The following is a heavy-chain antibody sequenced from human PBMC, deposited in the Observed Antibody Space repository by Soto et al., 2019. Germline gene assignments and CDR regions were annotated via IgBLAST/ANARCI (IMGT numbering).Heavy chain of an antibody. CDR2: INKSGGST. CDR1: GFTFSSFA. J-gene: IGHJ4*02. Sequence: GGSLRLSCAASGFTFSSFAMSWVRQAPGKGLEWVSTINKSGGSTYYADSVKGRFTISRDNSKNMLFLQVNGLRAEDTAVYYCAKDPPTTGTTFDYWGRGTLVTVSS. CDR3: AKDPPTTGTTFDY. V-gene: IGHV3-23*01. D-gene: IGHD1-1*01.